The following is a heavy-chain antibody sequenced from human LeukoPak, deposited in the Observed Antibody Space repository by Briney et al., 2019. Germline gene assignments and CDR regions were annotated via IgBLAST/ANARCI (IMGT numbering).Heavy chain of an antibody. J-gene: IGHJ3*02. V-gene: IGHV4-34*01. CDR1: GGSFSGYY. CDR3: ARVTPPTMREDAFDI. CDR2: INHSGSN. Sequence: PSETLSLTCAVYGGSFSGYYWSWLRQPPGKGLEWMGEINHSGSNNYNPSLKSRVTISVDTSKNQFSLKLSSVTAADTAVYYCARVTPPTMREDAFDIWGQGTMVTVSS. D-gene: IGHD5-24*01.